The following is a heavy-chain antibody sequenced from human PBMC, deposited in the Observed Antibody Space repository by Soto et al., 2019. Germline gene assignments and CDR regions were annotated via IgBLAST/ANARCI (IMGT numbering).Heavy chain of an antibody. CDR2: IIPSLAIS. V-gene: IGHV1-69*01. D-gene: IGHD3-10*01. CDR3: ARDIHLTRGLNNLDK. J-gene: IGHJ4*02. Sequence: QVQLEQSGAGVKKPGSSMKVSCKASGGTFGNFGLSWVRQAPGQGLEWRGGIIPSLAISNYAQKIQGRVTITADESRTTVYMEISSLRSDDTAVYYCARDIHLTRGLNNLDKWGRGTLVTVSS. CDR1: GGTFGNFG.